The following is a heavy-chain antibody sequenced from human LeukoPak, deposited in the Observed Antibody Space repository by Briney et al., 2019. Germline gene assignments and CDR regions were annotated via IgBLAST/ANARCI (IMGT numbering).Heavy chain of an antibody. CDR3: AKIVVSGTNWFDP. CDR2: SSYSANT. V-gene: IGHV4-39*01. J-gene: IGHJ5*02. Sequence: SETLSLTCTISGGSIIITLHCWGWVRQPPGKGLGWLGSSSYSANTFFNPSLKSRISLSVDASRNQFSLKLNSVTAEDTAMYFCAKIVVSGTNWFDPWGQGSLVIVSS. D-gene: IGHD6-19*01. CDR1: GGSIIITLHC.